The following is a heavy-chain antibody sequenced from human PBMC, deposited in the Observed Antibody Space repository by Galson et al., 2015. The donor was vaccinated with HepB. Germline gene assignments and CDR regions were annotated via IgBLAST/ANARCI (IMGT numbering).Heavy chain of an antibody. CDR3: TRGRNDVWSGYYEPYFYYGVDV. D-gene: IGHD3-3*01. J-gene: IGHJ6*02. CDR2: IYHAGSN. CDR1: GGSISNTNK. V-gene: IGHV4-4*02. Sequence: CAVSGGSISNTNKWTWVRQAPGKGLEWIGEIYHAGSNTQNPSLKSRVTISVYKSKNQFSLNLNSVTAADTAVYYCTRGRNDVWSGYYEPYFYYGVDVWGPGTTVTVSS.